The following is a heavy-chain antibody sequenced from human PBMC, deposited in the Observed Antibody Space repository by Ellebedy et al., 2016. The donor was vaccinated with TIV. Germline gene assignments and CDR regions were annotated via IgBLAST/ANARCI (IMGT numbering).Heavy chain of an antibody. Sequence: ASVKVSCKVSGYTLTELSMHWVRQAPGKGLEWMGGFDPEDGETIYAQKFQGRVTMTEDTSTDTAYMELSSLRSEDTAVYYCATTRGELSLPDAFDIWGQGTMVTVSS. CDR3: ATTRGELSLPDAFDI. V-gene: IGHV1-24*01. J-gene: IGHJ3*02. D-gene: IGHD3-16*02. CDR2: FDPEDGET. CDR1: GYTLTELS.